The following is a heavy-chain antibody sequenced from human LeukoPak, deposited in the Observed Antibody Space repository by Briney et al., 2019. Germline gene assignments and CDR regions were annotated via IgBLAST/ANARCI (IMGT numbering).Heavy chain of an antibody. J-gene: IGHJ6*03. Sequence: GGSLRLSCAASGFTFSSYEMNWVRQAPGKGLEWVAFIRYDGSNKYYADSVKGRFTISRDNSKNTLYLQMNSLRAEDTAVYYCAKDEGLGAAPFYYYYYYYMDVWGKGTTVTISS. CDR3: AKDEGLGAAPFYYYYYYYMDV. CDR1: GFTFSSYE. D-gene: IGHD3-3*02. V-gene: IGHV3-30*02. CDR2: IRYDGSNK.